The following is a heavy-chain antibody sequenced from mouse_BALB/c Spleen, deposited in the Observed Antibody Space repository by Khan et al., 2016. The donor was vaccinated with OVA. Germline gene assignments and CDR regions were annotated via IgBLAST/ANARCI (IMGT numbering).Heavy chain of an antibody. CDR1: GYTFTNYG. Sequence: QIQLVQPGPELKKPGETVKISCKASGYTFTNYGMNWVKQAPGKGLKWMGWINTYTGEPTYADDFKGRFAFSLETSASTAYLQINNLKNEDMATYYCARKVYDGYYVEAMDYWGQGTSVTVSS. V-gene: IGHV9-1*02. CDR3: ARKVYDGYYVEAMDY. J-gene: IGHJ4*01. D-gene: IGHD2-3*01. CDR2: INTYTGEP.